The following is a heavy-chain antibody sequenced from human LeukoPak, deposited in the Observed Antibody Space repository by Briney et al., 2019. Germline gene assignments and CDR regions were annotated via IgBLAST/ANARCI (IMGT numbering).Heavy chain of an antibody. CDR1: GGSFSGYY. CDR2: INHSGST. Sequence: PSETPSLTCAVYGGSFSGYYWSWIRQPPGKGLEWIGEINHSGSTNYNPSLKSRVTISVDTSKNQFSLKLSSVTAADTAVYYCARSLVPAAPYFDYWGQGTLVTVSS. D-gene: IGHD2-2*01. J-gene: IGHJ4*02. V-gene: IGHV4-34*01. CDR3: ARSLVPAAPYFDY.